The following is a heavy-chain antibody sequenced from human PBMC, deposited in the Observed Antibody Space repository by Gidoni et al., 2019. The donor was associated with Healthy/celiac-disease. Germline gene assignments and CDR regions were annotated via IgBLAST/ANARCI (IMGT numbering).Heavy chain of an antibody. J-gene: IGHJ6*02. CDR1: GGSISSYY. V-gene: IGHV4-59*01. Sequence: QVQLHESRPGLVKPSETLSLTCTVSGGSISSYYWSWIRQPPGKGLEWIGYIYYSGSTNYNPSLKSRVTISVDTSKNQFSLKLSSVTAADTAVYYCARVRVFDYYGMDVWGQGTTVTVSS. D-gene: IGHD3-3*01. CDR3: ARVRVFDYYGMDV. CDR2: IYYSGST.